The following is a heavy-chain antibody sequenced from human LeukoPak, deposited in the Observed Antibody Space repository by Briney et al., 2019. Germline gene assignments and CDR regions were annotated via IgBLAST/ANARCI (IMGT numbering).Heavy chain of an antibody. CDR2: ISGSGDST. J-gene: IGHJ4*02. CDR1: GFTFSSYA. D-gene: IGHD2-8*01. V-gene: IGHV3-23*01. CDR3: ARLMVYDGDY. Sequence: GGSLRLSCAASGFTFSSYAMSWVRQAPGKGLEWVSAISGSGDSTYYADSVKGRFTISRDNSKNTLYVQMNSLRAEDTAVYYCARLMVYDGDYWGQGTLVTVSS.